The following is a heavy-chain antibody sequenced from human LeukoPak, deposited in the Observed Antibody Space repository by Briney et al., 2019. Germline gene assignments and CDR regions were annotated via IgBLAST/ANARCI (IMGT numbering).Heavy chain of an antibody. J-gene: IGHJ4*02. Sequence: SETLSLTCTVSGGSISSYYWSGFRQPPGKGRDWIGYIYYSGSTNYNPSLKSRVTISVDTSKNQFSLKLSSVTAADTAVYYCARVGYYDFWSGHDYFDYWGRGTLVTVSS. D-gene: IGHD3-3*01. CDR1: GGSISSYY. CDR2: IYYSGST. V-gene: IGHV4-59*08. CDR3: ARVGYYDFWSGHDYFDY.